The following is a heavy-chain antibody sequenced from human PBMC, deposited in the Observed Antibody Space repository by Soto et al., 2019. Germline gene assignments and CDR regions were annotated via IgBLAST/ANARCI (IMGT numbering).Heavy chain of an antibody. V-gene: IGHV3-23*04. CDR2: ISDGGDLI. CDR3: AKRQGTGLAAKNFDF. Sequence: EVQLVESGGGLVQPGRSLRLSCAASGFTFDDYVMHWVRQAPGKGLEWVSGISDGGDLIYYADSVKGRFSMSRDNSENMLYLQMTNLRAEDTAIYFCAKRQGTGLAAKNFDFWGQGTLVTVSS. CDR1: GFTFDDYV. J-gene: IGHJ4*02. D-gene: IGHD2-15*01.